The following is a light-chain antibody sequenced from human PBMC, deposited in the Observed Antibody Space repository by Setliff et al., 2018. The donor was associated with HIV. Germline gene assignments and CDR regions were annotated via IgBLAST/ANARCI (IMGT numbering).Light chain of an antibody. Sequence: LTQPPSVSVAPGETARITCGGNNIGRKGVHWYQQKPGQAPVLVIYYDSDRPSGIPERFSGSNSGNTATLTISRVEAGDEADYYCQVWDSSSDHSYVFGTGTKV. J-gene: IGLJ1*01. CDR3: QVWDSSSDHSYV. CDR2: YDS. CDR1: NIGRKG. V-gene: IGLV3-21*04.